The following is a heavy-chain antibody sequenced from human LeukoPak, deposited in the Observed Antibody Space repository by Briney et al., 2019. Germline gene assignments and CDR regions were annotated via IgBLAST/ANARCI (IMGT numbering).Heavy chain of an antibody. CDR1: GYTLTELS. CDR2: FDPEDGET. J-gene: IGHJ3*02. V-gene: IGHV1-24*01. CDR3: STVPCSGGSWPRERAFDI. Sequence: ASVKVSCKVSGYTLTELSMHWVRQAPGKGLEWMGGFDPEDGETIYAQQFQGRVTMPEVTSKDTAYIELGSLRSEGTAVSYCSTVPCSGGSWPRERAFDIWGQGTMVTVSS. D-gene: IGHD2-15*01.